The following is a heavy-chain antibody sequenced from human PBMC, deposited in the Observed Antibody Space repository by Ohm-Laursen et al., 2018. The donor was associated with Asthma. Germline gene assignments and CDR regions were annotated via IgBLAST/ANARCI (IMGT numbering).Heavy chain of an antibody. Sequence: EASVKVSCKASGYTFTSYGISWVRQAPGQGLEWMGWISAYNGNTNYAQKLQGRVTMTTDTSTSTAYMELRSLRSDDTAVYYCARDPRYCSSTSCFSDYYYYGMDVWGQGTTVTVS. CDR3: ARDPRYCSSTSCFSDYYYYGMDV. CDR2: ISAYNGNT. D-gene: IGHD2-2*01. V-gene: IGHV1-18*01. J-gene: IGHJ6*02. CDR1: GYTFTSYG.